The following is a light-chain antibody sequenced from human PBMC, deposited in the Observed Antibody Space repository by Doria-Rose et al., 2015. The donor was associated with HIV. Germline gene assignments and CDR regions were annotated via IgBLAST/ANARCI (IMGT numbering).Light chain of an antibody. Sequence: VLTQSPGTLSLSPGERATLSCRASQSFSSTYLAWYQQKPGQAPSLLIYDGSTRATGIPDRFSASGSGTDFTLTINRLEPEDFALCYCHQYSTSWTFGQGTKVEI. CDR1: QSFSSTY. J-gene: IGKJ1*01. V-gene: IGKV3-20*01. CDR2: DGS. CDR3: HQYSTSWT.